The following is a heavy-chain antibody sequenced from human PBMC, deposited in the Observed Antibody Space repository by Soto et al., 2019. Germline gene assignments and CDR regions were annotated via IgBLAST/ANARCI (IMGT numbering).Heavy chain of an antibody. J-gene: IGHJ4*02. CDR3: ARLHLLYSSGWPDY. Sequence: QLQLQESGPGLVKPSETLSLTCTVSGGSISSSSYYWGWIRQPPGKGLEWIGSIYYSGSTYYNPYLKSRVTISVDTSKNQFSLKLSSVTAADTAVYYCARLHLLYSSGWPDYWGQGTLVTVSS. V-gene: IGHV4-39*01. CDR2: IYYSGST. CDR1: GGSISSSSYY. D-gene: IGHD6-19*01.